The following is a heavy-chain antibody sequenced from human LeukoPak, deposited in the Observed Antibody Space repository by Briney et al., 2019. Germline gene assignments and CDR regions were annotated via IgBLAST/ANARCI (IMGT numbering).Heavy chain of an antibody. V-gene: IGHV4-4*07. D-gene: IGHD4-17*01. J-gene: IGHJ4*02. Sequence: SETLSLTCTVSGGSISSYYWTWIRQPAGKGLEWIGRTHTSGSTNYNPSLKSRVTMSVDTSKNQFSLKLTSVTAADTAVYYCAREPYGDYRESFDYWGQGTLVTVSS. CDR1: GGSISSYY. CDR3: AREPYGDYRESFDY. CDR2: THTSGST.